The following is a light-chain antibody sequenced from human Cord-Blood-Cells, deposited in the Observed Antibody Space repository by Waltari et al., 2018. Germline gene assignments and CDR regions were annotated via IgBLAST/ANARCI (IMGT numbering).Light chain of an antibody. CDR3: QSYDSSLSGWV. V-gene: IGLV1-40*01. CDR2: GNS. CDR1: SSTLGAGYY. Sequence: QSVLTQPPSVSGAPGPRVTISCTGSSSTLGAGYYVHWYQQLPGTAPKLLIYGNSNRPSGVPDRFSGSKSGTSASLAITGLQAEDEADYYCQSYDSSLSGWVFGGGTKLTVL. J-gene: IGLJ3*02.